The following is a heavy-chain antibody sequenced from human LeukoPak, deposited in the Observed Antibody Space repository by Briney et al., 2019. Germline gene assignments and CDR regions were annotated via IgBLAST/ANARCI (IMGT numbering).Heavy chain of an antibody. D-gene: IGHD2-2*01. V-gene: IGHV4-31*03. CDR3: ARDPGCSSTSCYYPGYFDY. CDR1: GGSISSGGYY. CDR2: IYYSGST. Sequence: SETLSLTCTVSGGSISSGGYYWSWIRQHPGKGLEWIGYIYYSGSTYYNPSLKSRVTISVDTSKNQFSLKLSSVTAADTAVYYCARDPGCSSTSCYYPGYFDYWGQGTLVTVSS. J-gene: IGHJ4*02.